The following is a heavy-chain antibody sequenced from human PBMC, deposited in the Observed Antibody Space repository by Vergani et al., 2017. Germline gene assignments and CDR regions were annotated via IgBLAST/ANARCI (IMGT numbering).Heavy chain of an antibody. D-gene: IGHD3-10*01. CDR2: IFYSGST. J-gene: IGHJ6*02. Sequence: QVQLQESGPGLVKPSETLSLTCTVSGGSISSSTYYWGWIRQPPGKGLEWIGTIFYSGSTYYNPSLKSRVTISVDTSKNQFSLKLSSVTAADTAVYYCARVPRGITMFRGVRSGMGVWGQGTTVTVSS. CDR3: ARVPRGITMFRGVRSGMGV. V-gene: IGHV4-39*07. CDR1: GGSISSSTYY.